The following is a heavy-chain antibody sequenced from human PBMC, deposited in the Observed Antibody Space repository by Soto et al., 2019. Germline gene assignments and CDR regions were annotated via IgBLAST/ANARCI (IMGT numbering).Heavy chain of an antibody. J-gene: IGHJ4*02. D-gene: IGHD3-22*01. CDR2: IYYSGST. V-gene: IGHV4-31*03. CDR1: GGSISSGGYY. CDR3: ARVWDSSGPNFDY. Sequence: QVQLQESGPGLVKPSQTLSLTCTVSGGSISSGGYYWSWIRQHPGKGLEWIGYIYYSGSTYYNSSLKSRVTISVDTSKNQFSLKLSSVTAADAAVYYCARVWDSSGPNFDYWGQGTLVTVSS.